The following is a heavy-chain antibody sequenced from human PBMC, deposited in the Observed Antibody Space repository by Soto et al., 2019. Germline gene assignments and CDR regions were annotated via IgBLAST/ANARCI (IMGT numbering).Heavy chain of an antibody. CDR3: ALSDTVTTDY. D-gene: IGHD4-17*01. J-gene: IGHJ4*02. Sequence: EVQLVESGGGLVQPGGSLRLSCAASGLTFSSYWMHWVRQAPGKGLVCVSRINSDGSSTNYADSVKGRFTISRDNAKNTRYLQMTRLRAEDTAVYYCALSDTVTTDYGGQGTLVTVSS. CDR1: GLTFSSYW. V-gene: IGHV3-74*01. CDR2: INSDGSST.